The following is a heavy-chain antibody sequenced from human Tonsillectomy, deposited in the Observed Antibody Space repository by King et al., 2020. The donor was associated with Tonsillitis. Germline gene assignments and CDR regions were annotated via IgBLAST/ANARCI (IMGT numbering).Heavy chain of an antibody. V-gene: IGHV4-31*03. CDR3: SRIRVQRYGDYGDYYYYYYMDV. Sequence: MQLQESGPGLVKPSQTLSLTCTVSGGSISSGGYYWSWIRQHPGKGLEWIGYIYYSGSTYYNPSLKSRVTISVDTSKNQFSLKLSSVTAADTAGYYCSRIRVQRYGDYGDYYYYYYMDVWGKGTTVTVSS. J-gene: IGHJ6*03. D-gene: IGHD4-17*01. CDR1: GGSISSGGYY. CDR2: IYYSGST.